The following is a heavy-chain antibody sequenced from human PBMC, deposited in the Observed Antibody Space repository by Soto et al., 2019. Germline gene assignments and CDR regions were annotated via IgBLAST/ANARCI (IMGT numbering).Heavy chain of an antibody. D-gene: IGHD6-13*01. CDR2: MSWNSGNI. V-gene: IGHV3-9*01. CDR1: GFTFEDYA. CDR3: AKDRSAAAYYFDN. J-gene: IGHJ4*02. Sequence: DVQLVESGGGLVQPGRSLRLSCAASGFTFEDYAMHWVRQAPGKGLEWVTGMSWNSGNIGYADSVKGRFTISRDNAKKSLYLQMNSLRAEDTALYYCAKDRSAAAYYFDNWGQGTLVTVSS.